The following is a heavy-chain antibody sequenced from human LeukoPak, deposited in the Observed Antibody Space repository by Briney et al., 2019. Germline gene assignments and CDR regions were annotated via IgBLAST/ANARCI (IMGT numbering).Heavy chain of an antibody. CDR3: AKDISGGYYYFDY. Sequence: ETLSLTCAVYGGSFSGYYWSWVRQAPGKGLEWVSAISGSGGSTYYADSVKGRFTISRDNSKNTLNLQMNSLRAEDTAVYYCAKDISGGYYYFDYWGQGTLVTVSS. V-gene: IGHV3-23*01. CDR1: GGSFSGYY. D-gene: IGHD3-22*01. J-gene: IGHJ4*02. CDR2: ISGSGGST.